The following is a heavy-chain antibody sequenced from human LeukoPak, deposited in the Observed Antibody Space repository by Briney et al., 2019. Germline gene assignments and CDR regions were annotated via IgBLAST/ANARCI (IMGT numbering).Heavy chain of an antibody. D-gene: IGHD5-12*01. Sequence: GGSLRLSCAASGFIFDNYGMSWVRQAPGKGLEWVSGINWNGGSTGYADSMKGRFTISRDNAKNSLYLLMNSLRAEDTALYYCASGYSGYDWGSYFDSWGQGALVTVSS. CDR1: GFIFDNYG. V-gene: IGHV3-20*04. CDR2: INWNGGST. CDR3: ASGYSGYDWGSYFDS. J-gene: IGHJ4*02.